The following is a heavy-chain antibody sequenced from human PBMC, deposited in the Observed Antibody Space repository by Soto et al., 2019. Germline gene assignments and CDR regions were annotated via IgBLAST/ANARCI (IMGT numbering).Heavy chain of an antibody. CDR2: IYWDDDK. CDR3: AHIVVAGLGYYLDY. Sequence: QITLKESGPTLVKPTQTLTLTCTFSGFSLSSTRMAVGWIRQPPGKALEWLALIYWDDDKRYSPFLKSRLTITKDTSKNQVVLTMSTMDPVDTARYYCAHIVVAGLGYYLDYWGQGTLVTVSS. J-gene: IGHJ4*02. CDR1: GFSLSSTRMA. D-gene: IGHD6-19*01. V-gene: IGHV2-5*02.